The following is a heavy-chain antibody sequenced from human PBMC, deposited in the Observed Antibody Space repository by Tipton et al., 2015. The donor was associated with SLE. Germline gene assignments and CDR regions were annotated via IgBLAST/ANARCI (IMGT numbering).Heavy chain of an antibody. J-gene: IGHJ4*02. CDR1: GGPISGYY. CDR2: INYSGNT. V-gene: IGHV4-59*07. Sequence: GLVKPSDTLSLTCTVSGGPISGYYWNWIRQPPGKGLEWVGYINYSGNTNYNPSLKSRVTISVDTSKTHFSLRLNPVTAADTAVYYCARGGLGSDLRGSIYFGSWGQGTLVTVSS. CDR3: ARGGLGSDLRGSIYFGS. D-gene: IGHD7-27*01.